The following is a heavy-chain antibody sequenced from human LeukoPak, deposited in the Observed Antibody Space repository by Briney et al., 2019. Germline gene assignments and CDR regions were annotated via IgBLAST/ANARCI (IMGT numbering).Heavy chain of an antibody. CDR1: GGSISSSSYY. V-gene: IGHV4-39*07. D-gene: IGHD2-2*01. Sequence: SETLSLTCTVSGGSISSSSYYWGWIRQPPGKGLEWIGEINHSGSTNYNPSLKSRVTISVDTSKNQFSLKLSSVTAADTAVYYCARDIVVVPAAPYFDYWGQGTLVTVSS. CDR2: INHSGST. J-gene: IGHJ4*02. CDR3: ARDIVVVPAAPYFDY.